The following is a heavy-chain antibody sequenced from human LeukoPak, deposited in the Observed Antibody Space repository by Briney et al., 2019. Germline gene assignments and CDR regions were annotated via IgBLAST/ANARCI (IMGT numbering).Heavy chain of an antibody. J-gene: IGHJ4*02. CDR1: GFSFNNYA. Sequence: GGSLRLSCAASGFSFNNYAMSWVRQAPGKGLEWVSIIIASSGATFYADSVKGRFTISRDISKNTLYLRMNNLRVEDTAVYYCAKGGYDYIEVAYFDFWGQGILVTVSS. V-gene: IGHV3-23*01. D-gene: IGHD5-12*01. CDR3: AKGGYDYIEVAYFDF. CDR2: IIASSGAT.